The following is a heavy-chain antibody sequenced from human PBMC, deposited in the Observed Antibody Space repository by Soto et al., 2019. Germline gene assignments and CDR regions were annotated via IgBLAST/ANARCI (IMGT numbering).Heavy chain of an antibody. V-gene: IGHV4-4*02. CDR1: GGSISSSNL. CDR2: IYHSGST. CDR3: ASADSSGYYFDYFDY. Sequence: SETLSLTCAVSGGSISSSNLWSCVRQPPGKGLEWIGEIYHSGSTNYNPSLKSRVTISVDKSKNQFSLKLSSVTAADTAVYYCASADSSGYYFDYFDYWGQGTLVTVSS. D-gene: IGHD3-22*01. J-gene: IGHJ4*02.